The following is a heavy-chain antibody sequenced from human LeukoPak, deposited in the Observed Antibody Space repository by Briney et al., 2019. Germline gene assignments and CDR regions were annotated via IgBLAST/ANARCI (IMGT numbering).Heavy chain of an antibody. CDR3: AREGYYYGSGSGGDAFDI. D-gene: IGHD3-10*01. V-gene: IGHV1-18*01. CDR2: ISAYNGNT. J-gene: IGHJ3*02. CDR1: GYTFTSYG. Sequence: ASVKVSCKASGYTFTSYGISWVRQAPGQGLEWMGWISAYNGNTNYAQKLQGRVTMTTDTSTSTAYMELRSLRSDDTAVYYCAREGYYYGSGSGGDAFDIWGQGTMVTVSS.